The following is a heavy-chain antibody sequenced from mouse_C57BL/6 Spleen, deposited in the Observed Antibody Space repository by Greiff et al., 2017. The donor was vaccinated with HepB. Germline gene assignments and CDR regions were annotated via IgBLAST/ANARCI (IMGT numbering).Heavy chain of an antibody. CDR3: ARKQSAQYAMDY. CDR2: IDTSDSYT. V-gene: IGHV1-69*01. D-gene: IGHD6-1*01. Sequence: VQLQQPGAELVMPGASVKLSCKASGYTFTSYWMHWVKQRPGQGLEWIGEIDTSDSYTNNNQKFKDKSTLTVDKSSSTAYMKLSSLTSEDSAVYYCARKQSAQYAMDYWGQGTSVTVSA. CDR1: GYTFTSYW. J-gene: IGHJ4*01.